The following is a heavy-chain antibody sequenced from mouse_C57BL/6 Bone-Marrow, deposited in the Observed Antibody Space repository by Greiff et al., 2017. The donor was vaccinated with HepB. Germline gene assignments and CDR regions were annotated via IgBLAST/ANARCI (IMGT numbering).Heavy chain of an antibody. CDR1: GYTFTDYY. Sequence: EVQLQQSGPVLVKPGASVKMSCKASGYTFTDYYMNWVKQSHGKSLEWIGVINPYNGGTSYNQKFKGKATLTVDKSSSTAYMELNSLTSEDSAVYYCARWGTTVVASMDYWGQGTSVTVSS. D-gene: IGHD1-1*01. CDR3: ARWGTTVVASMDY. CDR2: INPYNGGT. J-gene: IGHJ4*01. V-gene: IGHV1-19*01.